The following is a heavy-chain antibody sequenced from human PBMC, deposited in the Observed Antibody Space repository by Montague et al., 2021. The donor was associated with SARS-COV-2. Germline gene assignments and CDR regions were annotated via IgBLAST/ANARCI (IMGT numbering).Heavy chain of an antibody. CDR3: AGLQGDGSLYGMDV. D-gene: IGHD5-24*01. CDR2: IYYSGNT. CDR1: GGSINSYN. J-gene: IGHJ6*02. Sequence: SETLSLTCSVSGGSINSYNWSWIRQPPGKGLECIGYIYYSGNTNYNPSLKSRVTIAVDAPKSQFSLKLSSVTAADTAVYYCAGLQGDGSLYGMDVWGQGTTVTVSS. V-gene: IGHV4-59*01.